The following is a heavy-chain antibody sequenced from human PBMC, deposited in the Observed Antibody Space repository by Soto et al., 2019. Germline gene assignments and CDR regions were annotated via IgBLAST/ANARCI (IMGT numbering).Heavy chain of an antibody. J-gene: IGHJ4*02. CDR1: GYTFTSYA. D-gene: IGHD6-19*01. CDR3: ARHTGSGLDY. Sequence: QVQLVQSGAEVKKPGASVKVSCKASGYTFTSYAMHWVRQAPGQRLEWMGWINAGNGNTKYSQKFQGRVTITSDTSASTAYMELRRLSSEDTAVYYCARHTGSGLDYWGQGTLVTVSS. V-gene: IGHV1-3*01. CDR2: INAGNGNT.